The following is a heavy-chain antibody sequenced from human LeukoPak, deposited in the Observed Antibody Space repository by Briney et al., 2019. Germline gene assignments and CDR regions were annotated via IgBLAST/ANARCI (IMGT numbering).Heavy chain of an antibody. V-gene: IGHV1-69*13. Sequence: SVKVSCKASGGTFSSYAISWVRQAPGQRLEWMGGIIPIFGTANYAQKFQGRVTITADESTSTAYMELSSLRSEDTAVYYCAGPSRGGINWYFDLWGRGTLVTVSS. D-gene: IGHD3-16*01. J-gene: IGHJ2*01. CDR3: AGPSRGGINWYFDL. CDR1: GGTFSSYA. CDR2: IIPIFGTA.